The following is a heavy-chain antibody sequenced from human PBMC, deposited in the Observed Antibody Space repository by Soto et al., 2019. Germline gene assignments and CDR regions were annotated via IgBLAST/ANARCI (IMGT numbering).Heavy chain of an antibody. Sequence: PGGSLRLSCAASGFTFSSYAMHWVRQAPGKGLEWVAVISYDGSNKYYADSVKGRFTISRDNSKNTLYLQMNSLRAEDTAVYYCASGSGQWELQEYYYYYGMDVWAKGPRSPSP. J-gene: IGHJ6*02. CDR3: ASGSGQWELQEYYYYYGMDV. CDR1: GFTFSSYA. D-gene: IGHD1-26*01. V-gene: IGHV3-30-3*01. CDR2: ISYDGSNK.